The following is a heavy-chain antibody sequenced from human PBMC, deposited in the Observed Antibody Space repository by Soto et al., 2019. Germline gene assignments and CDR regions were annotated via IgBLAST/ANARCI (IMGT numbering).Heavy chain of an antibody. CDR1: GGSISTRSSY. Sequence: QLQLQESGPGLVKPSETLSLTCTVSGGSISTRSSYWGWIRQPPGKGLEWIGSIYYIGNTYYNPSLKSRVAISIDSSKTHFSLNLNSVTTADTAVYYCGAQDYVAKGYHFEIWGQGTMVTVSS. V-gene: IGHV4-39*02. J-gene: IGHJ4*02. D-gene: IGHD4-17*01. CDR3: GAQDYVAKGYHFEI. CDR2: IYYIGNT.